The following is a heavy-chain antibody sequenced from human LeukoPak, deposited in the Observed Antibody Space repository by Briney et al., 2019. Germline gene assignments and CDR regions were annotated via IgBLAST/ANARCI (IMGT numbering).Heavy chain of an antibody. J-gene: IGHJ4*02. CDR1: GLNFINHY. V-gene: IGHV3-7*01. CDR3: VREIWWRFDY. CDR2: IKPDGSEK. D-gene: IGHD5-12*01. Sequence: PGGSLRLSCSASGLNFINHYMSWVRQAPGKGLECVAKIKPDGSEKYYVDSVKGRLTISSDNSKNSLFLHLNSLRAEDTAVYYCVREIWWRFDYWGQGSLVTVSS.